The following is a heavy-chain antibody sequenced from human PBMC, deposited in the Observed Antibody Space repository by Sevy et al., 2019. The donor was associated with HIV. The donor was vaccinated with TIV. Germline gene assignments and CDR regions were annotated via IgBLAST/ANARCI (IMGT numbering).Heavy chain of an antibody. Sequence: GGSLRLSCVASGFTFSSYAMHWVRQAPGKGLEWVSVISYAGSNTYYADSVKGRFTISRDSSKNTLYLQMNSLRAEDTDVYYCARDKSSGWYSGPDYWGQGTLVTVSS. CDR1: GFTFSSYA. CDR3: ARDKSSGWYSGPDY. CDR2: ISYAGSNT. J-gene: IGHJ4*02. D-gene: IGHD6-19*01. V-gene: IGHV3-30-3*01.